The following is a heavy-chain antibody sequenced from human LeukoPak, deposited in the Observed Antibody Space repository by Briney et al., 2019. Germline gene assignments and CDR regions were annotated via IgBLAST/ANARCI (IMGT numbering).Heavy chain of an antibody. CDR3: ARDAGTWGYGYNLDS. CDR2: ISFDGNNK. D-gene: IGHD7-27*01. J-gene: IGHJ4*02. V-gene: IGHV3-30*03. CDR1: GFRFSSYG. Sequence: GGSLRLSCAALGFRFSSYGMHWVRQAPGKGLEWVSVISFDGNNKYYGDSVKGRFTISRDNSKDALYLQMNSLRAEDTAVYYCARDAGTWGYGYNLDSWGQGTLVTVSS.